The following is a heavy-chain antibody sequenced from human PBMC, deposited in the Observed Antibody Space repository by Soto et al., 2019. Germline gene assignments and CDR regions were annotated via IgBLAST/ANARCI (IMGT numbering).Heavy chain of an antibody. CDR3: AKVVDSSGWYDAFDI. Sequence: GGSLRLSCAASGFTFDDYAMHWVRQAPGKGLEWVSGISWNSGIIGYADSVKGRFTISRDNAKNSLYLQMNSLRAEDTALYYCAKVVDSSGWYDAFDIWGQGTMVTVSS. CDR2: ISWNSGII. V-gene: IGHV3-9*01. J-gene: IGHJ3*02. CDR1: GFTFDDYA. D-gene: IGHD6-19*01.